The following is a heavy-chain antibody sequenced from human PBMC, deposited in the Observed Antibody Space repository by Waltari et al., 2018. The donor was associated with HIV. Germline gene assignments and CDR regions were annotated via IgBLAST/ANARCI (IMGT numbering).Heavy chain of an antibody. CDR2: INHAGST. V-gene: IGHV4-34*02. CDR1: NTQFGNHY. Sequence: VRLQQWGAGLLQPAETLTLTCAASNTQFGNHYSNWIRQSPGGGLEWIGEINHAGSTTYNPSLTSRVTMSVDTSKSQVSLHLTSITAADTAFYYCAKGSTNFDSWGLGTLVTVST. CDR3: AKGSTNFDS. J-gene: IGHJ4*02.